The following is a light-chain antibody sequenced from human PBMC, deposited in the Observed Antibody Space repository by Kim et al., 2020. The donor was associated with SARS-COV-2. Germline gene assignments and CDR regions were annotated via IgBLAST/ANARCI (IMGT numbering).Light chain of an antibody. CDR2: GAF. CDR1: QGISSS. V-gene: IGKV1-27*01. CDR3: QHYNSAPWT. J-gene: IGKJ1*01. Sequence: DIQLTQSPSSLSASVGDRVTITCRASQGISSSLAWYQQKPGKVPKLLIYGAFTLHSGVPSRFSGSGSGTDFTLTISSLQPEDVATYYCQHYNSAPWTFGQGTKVDIK.